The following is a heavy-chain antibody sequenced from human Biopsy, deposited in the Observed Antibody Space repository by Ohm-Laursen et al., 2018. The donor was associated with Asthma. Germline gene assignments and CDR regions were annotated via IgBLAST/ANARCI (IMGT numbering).Heavy chain of an antibody. CDR1: GGSVSSGSYY. Sequence: GTLSLTCTVSGGSVSSGSYYWSWIRQPPGKGLAWVSYISYSGSTDYNPSLKRRLTTSMDTSKNQFSLKLSSVTAADTAVYYCARVPTTLRYFDLWGRGTLVTVSS. D-gene: IGHD2-15*01. V-gene: IGHV4-61*01. CDR3: ARVPTTLRYFDL. CDR2: ISYSGST. J-gene: IGHJ2*01.